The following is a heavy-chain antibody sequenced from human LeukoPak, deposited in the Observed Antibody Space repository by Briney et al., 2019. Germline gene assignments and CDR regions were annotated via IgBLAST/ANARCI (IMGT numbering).Heavy chain of an antibody. Sequence: PSENLSFTSTGSGGTISNNYWNWIGQPPGMGLEWMMYTYYSGSTNYSPSLKSRVSISVDTSKNPFSLKLSSVTAADTAVYYCAREPPLYSSGWSGQFDPWGQGTLVTVSS. CDR1: GGTISNNY. CDR3: AREPPLYSSGWSGQFDP. V-gene: IGHV4-59*01. CDR2: TYYSGST. D-gene: IGHD6-19*01. J-gene: IGHJ5*02.